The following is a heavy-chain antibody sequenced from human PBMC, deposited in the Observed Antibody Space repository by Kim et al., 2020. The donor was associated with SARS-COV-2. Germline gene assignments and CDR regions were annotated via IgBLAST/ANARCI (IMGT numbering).Heavy chain of an antibody. V-gene: IGHV1-8*01. D-gene: IGHD4-17*01. CDR1: GYTFTSYD. CDR2: MNPNSGNT. J-gene: IGHJ6*02. CDR3: ARGSGDYSPLDAYYYGMDV. Sequence: ASVKVSCKASGYTFTSYDINWVRQATGQGLEWMGWMNPNSGNTGYAQKFQGRVTMTRNTSISTAYMELSSLRSEDTAVYYCARGSGDYSPLDAYYYGMDVWGQGTTVTISS.